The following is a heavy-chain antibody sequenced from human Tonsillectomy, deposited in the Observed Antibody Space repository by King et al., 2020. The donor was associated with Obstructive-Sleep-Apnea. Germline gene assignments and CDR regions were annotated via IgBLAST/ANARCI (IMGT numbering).Heavy chain of an antibody. CDR2: IYYSGST. Sequence: QLQESGPGLVKPSETLSLTCTVSGGSISSSSYYWGWIRPPPGKGLEWIGSIYYSGSTYYNPSLKSRVTISVDTSKNQFSLKLSSVTAADTAVYYCARGESSWYYFDYWGQGTLVTVSS. D-gene: IGHD6-13*01. J-gene: IGHJ4*02. CDR1: GGSISSSSYY. CDR3: ARGESSWYYFDY. V-gene: IGHV4-39*07.